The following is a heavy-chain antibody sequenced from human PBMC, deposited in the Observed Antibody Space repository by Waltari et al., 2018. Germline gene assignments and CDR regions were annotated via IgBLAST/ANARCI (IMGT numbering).Heavy chain of an antibody. D-gene: IGHD3-22*01. V-gene: IGHV3-20*04. CDR3: ARDWDSSGYYYFDY. CDR1: GFTFGDYG. CDR2: INWNGGST. J-gene: IGHJ4*02. Sequence: EVQLVESGGGVVRPGGSLRRSCAVSGFTFGDYGMSWVRQAPGKRLEWVSGINWNGGSTGYADSVKGRFTISRDNAKNSLYLQMNSLRAEDTALYYCARDWDSSGYYYFDYWGQGTLVTVSS.